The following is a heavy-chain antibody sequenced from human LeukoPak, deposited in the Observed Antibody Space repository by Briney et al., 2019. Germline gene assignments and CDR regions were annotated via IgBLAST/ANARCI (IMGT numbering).Heavy chain of an antibody. V-gene: IGHV3-21*01. CDR3: ASLGYPIDY. J-gene: IGHJ4*02. D-gene: IGHD3-22*01. Sequence: GGSLRLSCAATGFTLSGHSMNWVRQAPGKGLDWVSSISPTSAYIYYQDSVKGRFTISRDDAKNSLYLEMDSLRAEDTAVYYCASLGYPIDYWGQGTLVTVSS. CDR1: GFTLSGHS. CDR2: ISPTSAYI.